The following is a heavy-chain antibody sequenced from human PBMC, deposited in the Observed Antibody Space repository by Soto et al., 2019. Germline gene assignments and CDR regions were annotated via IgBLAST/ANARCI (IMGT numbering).Heavy chain of an antibody. J-gene: IGHJ6*02. V-gene: IGHV4-61*01. CDR1: GGSVSSGSYY. CDR2: IYYSGST. D-gene: IGHD2-21*01. CDR3: ARDHVVKAAKDYYGMDV. Sequence: SETLSLTCTVSGGSVSSGSYYWSWIRQPPGKGLEWIGYIYYSGSTNYNPSLKSRVTISVDTSKNQFSLKLSSVTAADTAVYYCARDHVVKAAKDYYGMDVSCQGPTVTVS.